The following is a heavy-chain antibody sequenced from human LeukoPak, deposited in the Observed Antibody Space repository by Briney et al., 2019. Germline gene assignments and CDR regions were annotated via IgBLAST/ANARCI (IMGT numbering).Heavy chain of an antibody. J-gene: IGHJ4*02. Sequence: PSETLSLTCTVSGGSISSGGYYWSWIRQHPGKGLEWIGYIYYSGSTYYNPSLKSRVTISVDTSKNQFSLKLSSVPAADTAVYYCARELIVARYFDYWGQGTLVTVSS. V-gene: IGHV4-31*03. CDR3: ARELIVARYFDY. CDR1: GGSISSGGYY. D-gene: IGHD5-12*01. CDR2: IYYSGST.